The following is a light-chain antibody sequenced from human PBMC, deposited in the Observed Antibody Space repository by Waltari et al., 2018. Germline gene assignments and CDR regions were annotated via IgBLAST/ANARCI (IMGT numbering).Light chain of an antibody. CDR1: QSSTSYS. V-gene: IGKV3-20*01. Sequence: ELVLTQSPGPLSSSPGESATLSCRTSQSSTSYSLPWYQQKPGQAPRLLIDGASSRATGIPDRFSGSGSGTDFTLTISRLEPEDFAVYYCQQDGGSPPLTFGGGTKVEIK. CDR2: GAS. CDR3: QQDGGSPPLT. J-gene: IGKJ4*01.